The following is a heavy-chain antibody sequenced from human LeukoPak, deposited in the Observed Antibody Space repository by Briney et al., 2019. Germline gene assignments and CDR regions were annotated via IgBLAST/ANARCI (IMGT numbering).Heavy chain of an antibody. CDR3: ARVGGTYAFDI. J-gene: IGHJ3*02. CDR2: INHSGST. Sequence: SETLSLTCAVYGGSFSGYYWSWVRQPPGKGLEWIGEINHSGSTNYNPSLKSRVTISVDTSKNQFSLKLSSVTAADTAVYYCARVGGTYAFDIWGQGTMVTVSS. V-gene: IGHV4-34*01. CDR1: GGSFSGYY. D-gene: IGHD2-15*01.